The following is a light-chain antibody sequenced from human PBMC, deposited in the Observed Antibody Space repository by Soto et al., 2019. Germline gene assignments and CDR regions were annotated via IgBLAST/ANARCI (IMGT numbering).Light chain of an antibody. Sequence: QCVLTQPASESGSPGQSITISCTGTSSDVGGYNYVSWYQQHPGKAPKLMIYDVSNRPSGVSNRFAGSKSGNTASLTISGLQAEDEADYYCSSYTSSSTPNCVFGTGTKVTVL. V-gene: IGLV2-14*01. CDR3: SSYTSSSTPNCV. CDR1: SSDVGGYNY. CDR2: DVS. J-gene: IGLJ1*01.